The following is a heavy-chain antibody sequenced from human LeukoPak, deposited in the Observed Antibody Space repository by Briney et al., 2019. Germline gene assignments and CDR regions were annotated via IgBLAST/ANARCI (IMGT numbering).Heavy chain of an antibody. D-gene: IGHD2-8*01. Sequence: TGGSLRLSCAASGFTFSSYAMSWVRQAPGKGLEWVSAISGSGGSTYYADSVKGRFTISRDNSKNTLYLQMNSLRAEDTAVYYCANRGTKWLPPPTDAFDVWGQGTMVTVSS. V-gene: IGHV3-23*01. CDR3: ANRGTKWLPPPTDAFDV. CDR1: GFTFSSYA. J-gene: IGHJ3*01. CDR2: ISGSGGST.